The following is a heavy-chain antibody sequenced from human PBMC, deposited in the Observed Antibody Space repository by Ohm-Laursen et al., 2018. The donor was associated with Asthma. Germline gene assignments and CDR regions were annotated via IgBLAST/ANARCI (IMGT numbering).Heavy chain of an antibody. Sequence: AASVKVSCKASGGTFSSYAISWVRQAPGQGLEWMGGIIPIFGTANYAQKFQGRVTITADESTSTAYMELSSLRSEDTAVYYCARRGSTSLDAFDIWGQGTMVTVSS. D-gene: IGHD2-2*01. CDR1: GGTFSSYA. CDR2: IIPIFGTA. J-gene: IGHJ3*02. V-gene: IGHV1-69*13. CDR3: ARRGSTSLDAFDI.